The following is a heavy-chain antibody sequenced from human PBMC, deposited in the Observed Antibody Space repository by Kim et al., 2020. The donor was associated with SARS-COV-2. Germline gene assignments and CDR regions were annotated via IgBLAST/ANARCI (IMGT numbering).Heavy chain of an antibody. J-gene: IGHJ1*01. Sequence: GGSLRLSCSASGFTFSSYAMHWVRQAPGKGLEYVSAISSNGGSTYYADSVKGRFTISRDNSKNTLYLQMSSLRAEDTAVYYCVKPYSSSWYIHAEYFQHWGQGTLVTVSS. D-gene: IGHD6-13*01. CDR3: VKPYSSSWYIHAEYFQH. CDR1: GFTFSSYA. CDR2: ISSNGGST. V-gene: IGHV3-64D*09.